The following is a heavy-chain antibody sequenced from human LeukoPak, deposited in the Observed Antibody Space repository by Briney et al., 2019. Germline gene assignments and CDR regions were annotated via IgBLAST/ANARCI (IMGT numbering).Heavy chain of an antibody. J-gene: IGHJ3*02. CDR3: ARGSHSGSNAFDI. CDR2: IYHSGST. D-gene: IGHD3-22*01. CDR1: GGSISSGGYS. V-gene: IGHV4-30-2*01. Sequence: SETLSLTCAVSGGSISSGGYSWSWIRQPPGKGLEWIGYIYHSGSTYYNPSLKSRVTMSVDRSKNQFSLKLSSVTAADTAVYYCARGSHSGSNAFDIWGQGTMVTVSS.